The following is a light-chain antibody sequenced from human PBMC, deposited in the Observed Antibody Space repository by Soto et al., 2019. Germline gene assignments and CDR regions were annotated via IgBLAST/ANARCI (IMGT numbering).Light chain of an antibody. J-gene: IGLJ2*01. CDR2: DVS. Sequence: QSALTQPASVSGSPGQSITISCTGTSSDIGTYDYVSWFQQYPGKSPRLMIYDVSNRPSGISDRFSGSKSGNTASLTISGLQTEDEADYFCSSRTTSFTYIFGGGTQLTVL. CDR1: SSDIGTYDY. CDR3: SSRTTSFTYI. V-gene: IGLV2-14*03.